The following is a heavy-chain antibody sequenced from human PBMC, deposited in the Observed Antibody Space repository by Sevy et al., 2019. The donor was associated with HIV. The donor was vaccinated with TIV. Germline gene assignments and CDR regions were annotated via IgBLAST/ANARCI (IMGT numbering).Heavy chain of an antibody. Sequence: GGSLRLSCTASGFPFKNAWMHWVRQAPGKGLEWVGRIKSKMDGRAAEDSAPVKGRISISSDDSKNTVYLQMNSLKFEDTAVYYCCTPRLGAAWATFDIWGQGTMVTVSS. CDR1: GFPFKNAW. CDR3: CTPRLGAAWATFDI. J-gene: IGHJ3*02. D-gene: IGHD1-26*01. V-gene: IGHV3-15*07. CDR2: IKSKMDGRAA.